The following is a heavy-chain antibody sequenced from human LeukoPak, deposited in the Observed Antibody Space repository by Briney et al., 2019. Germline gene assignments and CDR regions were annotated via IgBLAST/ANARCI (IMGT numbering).Heavy chain of an antibody. J-gene: IGHJ4*02. CDR1: GYSISSGYY. D-gene: IGHD6-13*01. Sequence: SETLSLTCTVSGYSISSGYYWGWIRQPPGKGLGWIGSIYHSGSTYYNPSLKSRVTISVDTSKNQFSLKLGSVTAADTAVYYCARAIVQYTSSWSEGYYFDYWGQGTLVTVSS. CDR2: IYHSGST. CDR3: ARAIVQYTSSWSEGYYFDY. V-gene: IGHV4-38-2*02.